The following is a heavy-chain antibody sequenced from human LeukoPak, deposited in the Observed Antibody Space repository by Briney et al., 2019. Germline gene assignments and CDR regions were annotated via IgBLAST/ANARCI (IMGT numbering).Heavy chain of an antibody. Sequence: GGSLRLSCAASGFSFSDTYMSWIRQAPGKGLEWIAYIATGGYTLDYADSVRGRFTVSRDNAKNSLYLQMNSLRVEDTAVYYCATSSFYGQLWGQGTLVTVSS. V-gene: IGHV3-11*01. CDR3: ATSSFYGQL. CDR2: IATGGYTL. CDR1: GFSFSDTY. D-gene: IGHD2/OR15-2a*01. J-gene: IGHJ1*01.